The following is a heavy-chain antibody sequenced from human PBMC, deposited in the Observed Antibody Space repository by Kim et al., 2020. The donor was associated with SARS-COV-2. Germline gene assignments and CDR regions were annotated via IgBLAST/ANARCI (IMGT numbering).Heavy chain of an antibody. CDR1: GYTLTELS. CDR2: FDPEDGET. CDR3: ATDKRTRYCSGGSCYLGDYYYYGMDV. Sequence: ASVKVSCKVSGYTLTELSMHWVRQAPGKGLEWMGGFDPEDGETIYAQKFQGRVTMTEDTSTDTAYMELSSLRSVDTAVYYCATDKRTRYCSGGSCYLGDYYYYGMDVWGQGTTVTVSS. J-gene: IGHJ6*02. V-gene: IGHV1-24*01. D-gene: IGHD2-15*01.